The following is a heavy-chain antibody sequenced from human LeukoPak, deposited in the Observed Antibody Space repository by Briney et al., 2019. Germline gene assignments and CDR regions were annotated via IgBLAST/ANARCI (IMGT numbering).Heavy chain of an antibody. V-gene: IGHV1-69*13. CDR3: ARTVVVTAEHAFDI. D-gene: IGHD2-21*02. CDR1: GGTFNMYA. J-gene: IGHJ3*02. Sequence: ASVKVSCKASGGTFNMYAITWVRQAPGQGLEWMGGIIPIFGTPQYAQKFQGRVTITADESTSTAYIEMTSLSSEDTAVYYCARTVVVTAEHAFDIWGQGTMVTVSS. CDR2: IIPIFGTP.